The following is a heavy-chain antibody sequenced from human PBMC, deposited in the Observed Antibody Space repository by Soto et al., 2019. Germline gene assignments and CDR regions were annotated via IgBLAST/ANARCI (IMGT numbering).Heavy chain of an antibody. Sequence: GGSLRLSCAASGFTFSSYAMHWVRQAPGKGLEWVAVISYDGSNKYYADSVKGRFTISRDNSKNMLYLQMNSLRAEDTAVYYCARGPSSLTRFDYWGQGTLVTVPQ. CDR3: ARGPSSLTRFDY. D-gene: IGHD2-2*01. V-gene: IGHV3-30-3*01. CDR2: ISYDGSNK. CDR1: GFTFSSYA. J-gene: IGHJ4*02.